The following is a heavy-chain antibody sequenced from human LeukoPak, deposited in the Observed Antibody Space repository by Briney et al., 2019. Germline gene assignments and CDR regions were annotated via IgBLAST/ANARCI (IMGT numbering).Heavy chain of an antibody. CDR2: ISAYNGNT. CDR3: ARFSSTSDNYYYYGMDV. V-gene: IGHV1-18*01. CDR1: GYTFTSYG. J-gene: IGHJ6*02. D-gene: IGHD2-2*01. Sequence: VASVNVSCKASGYTFTSYGISWVRQAPGQGLEWMGWISAYNGNTNYAQKLQGRVTMTTDTSTSTAYMELRSLRSDDTAVYYCARFSSTSDNYYYYGMDVWGQGTTVTVSS.